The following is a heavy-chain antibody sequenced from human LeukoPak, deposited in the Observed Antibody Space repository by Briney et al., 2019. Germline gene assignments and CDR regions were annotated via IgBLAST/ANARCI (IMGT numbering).Heavy chain of an antibody. J-gene: IGHJ4*02. V-gene: IGHV1-69*13. D-gene: IGHD2-15*01. Sequence: SVKVSCKASGGTFSSYAISWVRQAPGQGLEWMGGIIPIFGTASYAQKFQGRVTITADESTSTAYMELSSLRSEDTAVYYCARVLCSGGSCYGRAFDYWGQGTLVTVSS. CDR2: IIPIFGTA. CDR3: ARVLCSGGSCYGRAFDY. CDR1: GGTFSSYA.